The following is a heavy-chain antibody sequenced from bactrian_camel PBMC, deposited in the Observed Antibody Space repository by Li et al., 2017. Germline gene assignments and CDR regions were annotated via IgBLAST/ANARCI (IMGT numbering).Heavy chain of an antibody. CDR2: IYTGGGST. CDR3: AAGVGYGGSWFVSAY. D-gene: IGHD6*01. V-gene: IGHV3S40*01. Sequence: EVQLVESGGGLVQPGGSLRLSCAVSGFTFSTYYMSWVRQAPGKGLEWVSSIYTGGGSTYYADPVKGRFTISRDNAKNTVYLQMNSLKSDDTALYYCAAGVGYGGSWFVSAYWGQGTQVTVS. J-gene: IGHJ4*01. CDR1: GFTFSTYY.